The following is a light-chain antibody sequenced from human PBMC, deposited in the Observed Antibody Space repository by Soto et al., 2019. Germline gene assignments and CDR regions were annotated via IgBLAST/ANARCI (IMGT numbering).Light chain of an antibody. V-gene: IGLV2-8*01. J-gene: IGLJ1*01. Sequence: QSALTQPPSASGSPGQSVTISCTGTSSDVGGYKYVSWYQQHPGKAPKLMIYEVSKRPSGVPDRFSGSKSGNTASLTVSGLQAEDEADYYCSPYAGSNTDYVFGTGTKVTVL. CDR2: EVS. CDR1: SSDVGGYKY. CDR3: SPYAGSNTDYV.